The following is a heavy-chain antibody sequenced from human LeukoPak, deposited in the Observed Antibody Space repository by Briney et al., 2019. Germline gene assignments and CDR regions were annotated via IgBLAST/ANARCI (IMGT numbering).Heavy chain of an antibody. D-gene: IGHD7-27*01. CDR2: FDPEDGET. CDR3: ATDAGLGYYYYGMDV. Sequence: ASLKVSCKVSGYTLTELSMHWVRQAPGKGLEWMGGFDPEDGETIYAQKFQGRVTMTEDTSTDTAYMELSSLRSEDTAVYYCATDAGLGYYYYGMDVWGQGTTVTVSS. J-gene: IGHJ6*02. CDR1: GYTLTELS. V-gene: IGHV1-24*01.